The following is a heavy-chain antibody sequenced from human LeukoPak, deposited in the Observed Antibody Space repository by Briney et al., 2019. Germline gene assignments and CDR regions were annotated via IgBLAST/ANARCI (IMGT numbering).Heavy chain of an antibody. CDR1: GFTFSSYG. CDR3: SKSYSSGP. V-gene: IGHV3-23*01. D-gene: IGHD6-19*01. J-gene: IGHJ5*02. Sequence: GGSLRLSCAASGFTFSSYGMSWVRQTPGKGLEWVSTITSGGSTYHADSVRGRLTISRENSKRTLYLQMNSLRAEDTGVYYCSKSYSSGPWGQGALVTVSS. CDR2: ITSGGST.